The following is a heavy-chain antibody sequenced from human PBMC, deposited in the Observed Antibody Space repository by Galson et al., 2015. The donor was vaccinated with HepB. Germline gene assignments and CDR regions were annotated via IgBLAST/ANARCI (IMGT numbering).Heavy chain of an antibody. CDR3: ARGTGFGSPDF. D-gene: IGHD3/OR15-3a*01. V-gene: IGHV1-46*01. CDR1: GYPFTGHY. J-gene: IGHJ4*02. CDR2: INPSGGHT. Sequence: SVKVSCKASGYPFTGHYMHWVRQAPGRGLEWMGIINPSGGHTSYTQDLKDRVAMTTDTSTSTVYMELSSLRSDDTAVYYCARGTGFGSPDFWGQGTLVTVSS.